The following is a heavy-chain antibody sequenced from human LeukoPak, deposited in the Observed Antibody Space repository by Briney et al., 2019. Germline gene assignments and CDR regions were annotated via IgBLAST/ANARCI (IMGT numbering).Heavy chain of an antibody. CDR3: AKGGFIAVAGTVVDY. CDR2: IWYDGSNK. J-gene: IGHJ4*02. Sequence: GGSLRLSCAASGFTFSSYGMHWVRQAPGKGPEWAAVIWYDGSNKYYADSVKGRFTISRDNSKNTLYLQMNSLRAEDTAVYYCAKGGFIAVAGTVVDYWGQGTLVTVSS. CDR1: GFTFSSYG. V-gene: IGHV3-33*06. D-gene: IGHD6-19*01.